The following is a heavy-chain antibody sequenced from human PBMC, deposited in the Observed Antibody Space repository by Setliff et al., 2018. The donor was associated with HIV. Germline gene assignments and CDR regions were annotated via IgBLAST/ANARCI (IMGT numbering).Heavy chain of an antibody. V-gene: IGHV4-39*01. CDR1: GGSISSSSYY. CDR3: GGAAPRTGQGSLDY. Sequence: SETLSLTCTVSGGSISSSSYYWGWIRQPPGKGLEWIGNIYYSGSTYYNPSLKSRVTISVDTSKNQFSLKLSSVTAADTAVYYCGGAAPRTGQGSLDYWGQGTLVTVSS. D-gene: IGHD1-1*01. CDR2: IYYSGST. J-gene: IGHJ4*02.